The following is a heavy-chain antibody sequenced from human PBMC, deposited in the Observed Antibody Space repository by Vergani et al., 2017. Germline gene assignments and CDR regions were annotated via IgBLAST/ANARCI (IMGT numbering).Heavy chain of an antibody. CDR2: ISGSGGST. CDR1: GFTFSSYA. J-gene: IGHJ4*02. CDR3: AKDKARYCSGGSCGGIDY. V-gene: IGHV3-23*01. D-gene: IGHD2-15*01. Sequence: EVQLLESGGGLVQPGGSLRLSCAASGFTFSSYAMSWVRQAPGKGLEWVSVISGSGGSTYYADSVKGRFTISRDNSKNTLYLQMNSLRAEDTALYYCAKDKARYCSGGSCGGIDYWGQGTLVTVSS.